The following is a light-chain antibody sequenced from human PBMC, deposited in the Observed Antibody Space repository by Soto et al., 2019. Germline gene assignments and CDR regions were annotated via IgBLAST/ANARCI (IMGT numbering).Light chain of an antibody. CDR3: AAWDDSLYGRV. V-gene: IGLV1-44*01. Sequence: QSVLTQPPSASGTPGQRVTISCSGGRSNIGSNPVNWYQQFPGRAPKLLIDSNNQRPSGVPDRFSGSRSGSSASLAISGLQSEDEADYDCAAWDDSLYGRVFGTGTKVTVL. J-gene: IGLJ1*01. CDR1: RSNIGSNP. CDR2: SNN.